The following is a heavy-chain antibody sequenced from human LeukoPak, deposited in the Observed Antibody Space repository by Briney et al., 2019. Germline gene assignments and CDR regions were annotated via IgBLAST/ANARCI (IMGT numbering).Heavy chain of an antibody. CDR3: AREGALHDTVDHYLSWFDP. CDR1: GYTFSSYG. D-gene: IGHD3-22*01. V-gene: IGHV1-18*01. J-gene: IGHJ5*02. Sequence: ASVKVSCKTSGYTFSSYGIAWVRQAPGQGREWMGWNSGYNGKTNYAENLQGRVTMTTDTSTSTGYMELRSLRSDDTAVYYCAREGALHDTVDHYLSWFDPWGQGTLVTVSS. CDR2: NSGYNGKT.